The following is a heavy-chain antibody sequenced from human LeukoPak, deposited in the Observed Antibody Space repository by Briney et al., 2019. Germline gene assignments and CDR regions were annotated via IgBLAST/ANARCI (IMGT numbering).Heavy chain of an antibody. CDR3: ERTSYYDSSGSYRDAFDI. Sequence: SQTLTLTCSITGDRAASNSAAWNWIRHSPSRGLEWRGRTYYRSKWYNDYAVSVKSRIAINPDTSKNQFSMQLNSVTPEDTAVYFCERTSYYDSSGSYRDAFDIWGQGTVVSVSS. V-gene: IGHV6-1*01. CDR1: GDRAASNSAA. J-gene: IGHJ3*02. CDR2: TYYRSKWYN. D-gene: IGHD3-22*01.